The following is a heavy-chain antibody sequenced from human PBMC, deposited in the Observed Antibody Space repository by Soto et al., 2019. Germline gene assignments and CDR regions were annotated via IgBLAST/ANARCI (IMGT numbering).Heavy chain of an antibody. Sequence: PWWSLRLSCSASVFIFSNYEMSWFRQAPGKGLEWVSYIDHSGTTIYYADSVKGRFTISRDNAKNSLFLQMNSLRAEDTAVYYCARGHIVATILDYWGQGTLVTVSS. CDR1: VFIFSNYE. CDR2: IDHSGTTI. J-gene: IGHJ4*02. D-gene: IGHD5-12*01. V-gene: IGHV3-48*03. CDR3: ARGHIVATILDY.